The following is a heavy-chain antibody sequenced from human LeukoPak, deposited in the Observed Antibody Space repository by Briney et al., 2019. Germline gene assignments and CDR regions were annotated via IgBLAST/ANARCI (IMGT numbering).Heavy chain of an antibody. V-gene: IGHV4-61*02. CDR1: GGSISSGSYY. Sequence: SQTLSLTCTVSGGSISSGSYYWSWIRQPAGKGLEWIGRIYTSGSTNYNPSLKSRVTISVDTSKNQFSLKLSSVTAADTAVYYCARAEGYCSSTSCYRYWFDPWGQGTLVTVSS. D-gene: IGHD2-2*01. J-gene: IGHJ5*02. CDR2: IYTSGST. CDR3: ARAEGYCSSTSCYRYWFDP.